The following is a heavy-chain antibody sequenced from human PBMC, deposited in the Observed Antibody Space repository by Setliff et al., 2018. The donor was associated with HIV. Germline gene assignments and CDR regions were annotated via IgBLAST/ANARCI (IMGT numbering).Heavy chain of an antibody. J-gene: IGHJ5*02. CDR3: ALPYCGGGNCWSSASLPPAGWFGP. V-gene: IGHV1-69*05. CDR1: GGTFSSYV. CDR2: IIPMYGVA. Sequence: ASVKVSCKASGGTFSSYVISWVRQAPGQGPEWMGGIIPMYGVANYAQKFQGRVTITTDESTSTAYMELSSLRSEDTAVYYCALPYCGGGNCWSSASLPPAGWFGPWGQGTLVTVSS. D-gene: IGHD2-15*01.